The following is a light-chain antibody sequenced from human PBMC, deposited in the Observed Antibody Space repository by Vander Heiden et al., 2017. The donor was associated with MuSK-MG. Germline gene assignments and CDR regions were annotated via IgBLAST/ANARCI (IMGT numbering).Light chain of an antibody. CDR1: QSISNW. J-gene: IGKJ1*01. V-gene: IGKV1-5*03. Sequence: DIQMTQSPSTLSASVGDRVTIPGRASQSISNWLAWYQQKPGRAPKLLIYKASSLESGVPSRFSGSGSGTEFTLTISSLQPDDFATYYCQQDNSYPWTFGQGTKVEIK. CDR2: KAS. CDR3: QQDNSYPWT.